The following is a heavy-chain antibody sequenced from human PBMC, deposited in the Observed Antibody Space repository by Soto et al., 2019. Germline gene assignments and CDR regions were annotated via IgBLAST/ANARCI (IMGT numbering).Heavy chain of an antibody. CDR2: IKSKTDGGTT. D-gene: IGHD5-18*01. V-gene: IGHV3-15*07. CDR1: GFTFSNAW. J-gene: IGHJ6*02. Sequence: GGSLRLSCAASGFTFSNAWMNWVRQAPGKGLEWVGRIKSKTDGGTTDYAAPVKGRFTISRDDSKNTLYLQMNSLKTEDTAVYYCTTDTGIQLYYYYGMDVWGQGTTVTVSS. CDR3: TTDTGIQLYYYYGMDV.